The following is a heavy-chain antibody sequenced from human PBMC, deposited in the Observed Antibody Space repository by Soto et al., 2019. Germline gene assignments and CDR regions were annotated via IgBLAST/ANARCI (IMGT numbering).Heavy chain of an antibody. Sequence: QVQLVQSGAEVKKPGASVKVSCKASGYTFTSYGITWVRQAPGQGLEWMGWISAYNGNTNYAQQLQGRVTMTTDSSPSTAYMELRSLRSDETAVYYCARGDMTTVNTHQAARDVWGQGTTVTVSS. V-gene: IGHV1-18*04. CDR3: ARGDMTTVNTHQAARDV. CDR1: GYTFTSYG. CDR2: ISAYNGNT. J-gene: IGHJ6*02. D-gene: IGHD4-17*01.